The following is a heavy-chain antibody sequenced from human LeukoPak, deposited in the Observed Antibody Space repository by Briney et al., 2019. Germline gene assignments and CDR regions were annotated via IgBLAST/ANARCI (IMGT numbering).Heavy chain of an antibody. CDR2: IYYSGST. D-gene: IGHD3-10*01. V-gene: IGHV4-39*01. CDR3: ARQLYYGSGSYGPLRRYNWFDP. Sequence: SETLSLTCTVSGGSISSSSYYWGWIRQPPGKELEWIGSIYYSGSTYYNPSLKSRVTISVDTSKNQFSLKLSSVTAADTAVYYCARQLYYGSGSYGPLRRYNWFDPWGQGTLVTVSS. J-gene: IGHJ5*02. CDR1: GGSISSSSYY.